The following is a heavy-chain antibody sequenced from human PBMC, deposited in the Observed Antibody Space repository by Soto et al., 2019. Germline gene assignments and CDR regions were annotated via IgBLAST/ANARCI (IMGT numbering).Heavy chain of an antibody. D-gene: IGHD3-22*01. CDR1: GFTISSSS. Sequence: PGGSLRLSWGAAGFTISSSSLNWIRQAPRKGLEWVSSISSSSTYIYDGDSVKGRFTISRDNAKNSLYLQMNSRRGEDTDVYYCTRDYYDNRFYGVPFRSFDKWGQGTLVTVSS. CDR2: ISSSSTYI. J-gene: IGHJ4*02. V-gene: IGHV3-21*03. CDR3: TRDYYDNRFYGVPFRSFDK.